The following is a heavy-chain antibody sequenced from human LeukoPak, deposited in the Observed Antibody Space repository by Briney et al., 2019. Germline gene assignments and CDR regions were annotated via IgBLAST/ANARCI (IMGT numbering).Heavy chain of an antibody. CDR2: ISSLSTTI. V-gene: IGHV3-11*04. J-gene: IGHJ5*02. Sequence: GGSLRLSCAASGFTFSGYYMSWIRQAPGKGLEWVSYISSLSTTIYYTDSVKGRFAVSRDNAKNSLYLQMNSLRVEDTAMYYCARDKEAWGQGTLVTVSS. CDR1: GFTFSGYY. CDR3: ARDKEA.